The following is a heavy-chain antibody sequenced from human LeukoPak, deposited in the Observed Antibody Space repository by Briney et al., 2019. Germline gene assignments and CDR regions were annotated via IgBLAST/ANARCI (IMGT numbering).Heavy chain of an antibody. Sequence: QSGGSLRLSCAVAGITLSNYGMSWVRQAPGKGLEWVAGISGGGGGTNYADSVKGRFTISRDNPRNTLYLQMNSLRAEDTAVYFCAKRGVVIRVILVGFHKEAYYFDSWGQGALVTVSS. CDR3: AKRGVVIRVILVGFHKEAYYFDS. CDR1: GITLSNYG. CDR2: ISGGGGGT. D-gene: IGHD3-22*01. J-gene: IGHJ4*02. V-gene: IGHV3-23*01.